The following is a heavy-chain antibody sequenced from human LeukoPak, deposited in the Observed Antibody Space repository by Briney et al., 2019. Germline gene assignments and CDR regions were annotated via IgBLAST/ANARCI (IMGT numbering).Heavy chain of an antibody. CDR1: GFTFSSYA. Sequence: PGGSLRLSRAASGFTFSSYAMSWVRQAPGKGLEWVSAISGSGGSTYYADSVKGRFTISRDNSKNTLYLQMSSLRAEDTAVYYCAPDSDSSGYLPWGQGTLATVSS. J-gene: IGHJ5*02. V-gene: IGHV3-23*01. CDR3: APDSDSSGYLP. D-gene: IGHD3-22*01. CDR2: ISGSGGST.